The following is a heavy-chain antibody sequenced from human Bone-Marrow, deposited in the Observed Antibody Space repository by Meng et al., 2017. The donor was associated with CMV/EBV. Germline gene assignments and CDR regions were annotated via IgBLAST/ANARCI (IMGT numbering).Heavy chain of an antibody. CDR1: GFTFSSYA. J-gene: IGHJ6*02. CDR3: ARHTSDYYYYGIDL. D-gene: IGHD2-2*01. Sequence: ETLSLTCAASGFTFSSYAMHWVRQAPGKGLEWLSILYSGGNTYYADSVKGRFTISRDNSKNTLYLQMNILRPEDTAVYYCARHTSDYYYYGIDLWGQGTTVTVSS. CDR2: LYSGGNT. V-gene: IGHV3-66*02.